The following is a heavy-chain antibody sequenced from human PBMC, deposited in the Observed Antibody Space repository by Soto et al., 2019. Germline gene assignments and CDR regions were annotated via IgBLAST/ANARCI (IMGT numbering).Heavy chain of an antibody. V-gene: IGHV1-69*02. CDR3: ARAYWDGSCYDY. Sequence: ASVKVSCKASGGTFSSYTISWVRQATGQGLEWMGRIIPIRGIANYAQKFQGRVTMTRNTSMSTAYMELSSLRSEDTAVYYCARAYWDGSCYDYWGQGTLVTVSS. CDR1: GGTFSSYT. J-gene: IGHJ4*02. CDR2: IIPIRGIA. D-gene: IGHD2-15*01.